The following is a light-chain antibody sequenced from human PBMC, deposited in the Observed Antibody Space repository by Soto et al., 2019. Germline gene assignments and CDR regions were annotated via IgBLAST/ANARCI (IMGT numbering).Light chain of an antibody. CDR3: QQYGSAPRS. V-gene: IGKV3-20*01. CDR2: HAS. CDR1: HSVTSDY. Sequence: EIVLTQSPGTLSLSPGERATLSCRASHSVTSDYLAWFQHKPGQPPRLVIYHASTKATGTPARFSGRGSGTDFTLTISSLEPEDWAMYYCQQYGSAPRSFGQGTKVEI. J-gene: IGKJ1*01.